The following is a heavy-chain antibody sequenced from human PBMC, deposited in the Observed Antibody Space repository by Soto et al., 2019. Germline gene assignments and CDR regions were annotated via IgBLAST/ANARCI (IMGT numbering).Heavy chain of an antibody. Sequence: PSETLSLTCTVSGGSISRFYWSWIRQPPGKGLEWIGYISYSGSTDYNPSLMSRVTISVDTSKNQFSLKLSSVTAADTAVYYCASVPLLPRSAGAGTLVGALDIWGQGTMDTVSS. V-gene: IGHV4-59*01. CDR1: GGSISRFY. CDR3: ASVPLLPRSAGAGTLVGALDI. J-gene: IGHJ3*02. CDR2: ISYSGST. D-gene: IGHD6-19*01.